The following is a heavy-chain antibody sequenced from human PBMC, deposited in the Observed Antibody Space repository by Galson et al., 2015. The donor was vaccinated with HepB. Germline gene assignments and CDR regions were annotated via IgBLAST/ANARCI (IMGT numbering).Heavy chain of an antibody. CDR2: ISYDGSNK. CDR3: ARARNVLMGDLGEFDY. Sequence: SLRLSCAASGFTFSSYAMHWVRQAPGKGLEWVAVISYDGSNKYYADSVKGRFTISRDNSKNTLYLQMNSLRAEDTAVYYCARARNVLMGDLGEFDYWGQGTLVTVSS. CDR1: GFTFSSYA. J-gene: IGHJ4*02. D-gene: IGHD2-8*01. V-gene: IGHV3-30*04.